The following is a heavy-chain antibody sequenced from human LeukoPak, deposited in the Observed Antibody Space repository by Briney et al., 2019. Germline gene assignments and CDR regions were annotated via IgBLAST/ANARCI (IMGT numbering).Heavy chain of an antibody. Sequence: GGSLRLSCAASGFTFSSYGMHWVRQAPGKGLEWVAVISYDGSNKYYADSVKGRFTISRDNSKNTLYLQMNSLRAEDTAVYYCAKDGLGDYGGDYFDYWGQGTLVTVSS. CDR2: ISYDGSNK. CDR1: GFTFSSYG. D-gene: IGHD4-23*01. CDR3: AKDGLGDYGGDYFDY. J-gene: IGHJ4*02. V-gene: IGHV3-30*18.